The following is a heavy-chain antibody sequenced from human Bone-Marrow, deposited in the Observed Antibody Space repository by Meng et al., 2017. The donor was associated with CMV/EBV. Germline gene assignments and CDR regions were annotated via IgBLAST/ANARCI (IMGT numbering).Heavy chain of an antibody. J-gene: IGHJ4*02. D-gene: IGHD7-27*01. CDR1: GFTFSSYS. CDR2: IYRGGTT. Sequence: GESLKISCAASGFTFSSYSMNWVRQAPGKGLEWVSVIYRGGTTFYADSVKGRFTISRDNSKNTLYLQMNTLRAEDKAVYYCARGTGDWGQGTLVTVSS. CDR3: ARGTGD. V-gene: IGHV3-53*01.